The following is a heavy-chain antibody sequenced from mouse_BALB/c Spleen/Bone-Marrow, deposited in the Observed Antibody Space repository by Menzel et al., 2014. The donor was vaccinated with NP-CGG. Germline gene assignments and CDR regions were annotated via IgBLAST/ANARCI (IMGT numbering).Heavy chain of an antibody. D-gene: IGHD2-4*01. Sequence: EVQLVESGGGLVQPGGSRKLSCAASGFTFSSFGMHWVRQAPEKGLEWVAYISSGSSTIYYADTVKGRFTISRDNPKNPLFLRMTSLRSEDTAMYYCARSPYDYAAMDYWGQGTSVTVSS. CDR3: ARSPYDYAAMDY. CDR1: GFTFSSFG. J-gene: IGHJ4*01. CDR2: ISSGSSTI. V-gene: IGHV5-17*02.